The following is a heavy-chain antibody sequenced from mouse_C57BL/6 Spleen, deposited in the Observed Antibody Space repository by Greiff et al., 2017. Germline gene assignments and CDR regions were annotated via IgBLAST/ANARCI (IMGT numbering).Heavy chain of an antibody. CDR1: GYAFSSSW. CDR2: IYPGDGDT. CDR3: ARVPFYDGYYFAY. Sequence: QVQLQQSGPELVKPGASVKISCKASGYAFSSSWMNWVKQRPGKGLEWIGRIYPGDGDTNYNGKFKGKATLTADKSSSTAYMQLSSLTSEDSAVYFCARVPFYDGYYFAYWGQGTLVTVSA. V-gene: IGHV1-82*01. J-gene: IGHJ3*01. D-gene: IGHD2-3*01.